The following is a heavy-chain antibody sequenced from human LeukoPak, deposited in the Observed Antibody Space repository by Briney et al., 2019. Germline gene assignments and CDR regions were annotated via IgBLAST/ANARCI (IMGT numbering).Heavy chain of an antibody. J-gene: IGHJ3*01. CDR1: GFTFNNYW. CDR2: IRFDGGDT. CDR3: AKEIDGFDV. Sequence: GGSLRLSCTASGFTFNNYWMHWVRQAPGMGLVWVSSIRFDGGDTAYADSAKGRFTISRDNAKNTMFLQMNNLRAEDTAVYYCAKEIDGFDVWGQGTLVTVSS. V-gene: IGHV3-74*01.